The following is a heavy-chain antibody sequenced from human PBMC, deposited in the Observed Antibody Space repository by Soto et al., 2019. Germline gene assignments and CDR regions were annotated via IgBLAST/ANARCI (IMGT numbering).Heavy chain of an antibody. J-gene: IGHJ5*02. Sequence: ASVKVSCTASGGTFSSYAISWVRQAPGQGLEWMGGIIPIFGTANYAQKFQGRVTITADESTSTAYMELSSLRSEDTAVYYCANDFWSGPGNWFDPWGQGTLVTVSS. D-gene: IGHD3-3*01. CDR1: GGTFSSYA. CDR3: ANDFWSGPGNWFDP. CDR2: IIPIFGTA. V-gene: IGHV1-69*01.